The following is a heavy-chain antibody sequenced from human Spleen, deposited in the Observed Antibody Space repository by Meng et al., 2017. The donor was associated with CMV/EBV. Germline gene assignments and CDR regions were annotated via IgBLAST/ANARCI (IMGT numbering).Heavy chain of an antibody. V-gene: IGHV1-46*01. CDR1: GYTFTSYY. CDR3: ARDGLGNYYYGY. CDR2: INPSSGST. D-gene: IGHD3/OR15-3a*01. Sequence: QVQLVQSGAEVKKPGASVKVSCKASGYTFTSYYMHWVRQAPGQGLEWMGIINPSSGSTSCAQKFQVRVSMTRDTSTSTVYMELSSLRSGDTAVYYCARDGLGNYYYGYWGQGTLVTVSS. J-gene: IGHJ4*02.